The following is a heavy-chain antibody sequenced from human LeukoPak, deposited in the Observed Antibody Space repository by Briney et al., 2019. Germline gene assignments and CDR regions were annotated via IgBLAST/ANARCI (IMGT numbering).Heavy chain of an antibody. V-gene: IGHV4-61*02. CDR2: IYTSGST. Sequence: SQTLSLTCTVSGGSISSGSYYWSWIRQPAGKGLGWIGRIYTSGSTNYNPSLKSRVTISVDTSKNQFSLKLSSVTAADTAVYYCARSMNDAFDIWGQGTMVTVSS. CDR3: ARSMNDAFDI. CDR1: GGSISSGSYY. J-gene: IGHJ3*02. D-gene: IGHD2-8*01.